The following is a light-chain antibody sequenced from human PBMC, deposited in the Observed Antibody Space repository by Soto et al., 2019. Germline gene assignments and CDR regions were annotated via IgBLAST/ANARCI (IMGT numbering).Light chain of an antibody. J-gene: IGLJ3*02. V-gene: IGLV1-47*02. CDR1: TSNIGKNY. CDR2: TNN. Sequence: QSVLTQPPSASGTPGQRVTISCSGSTSNIGKNYVYWYQQLPGTAPKLLIYTNNQRPSGVSDRFSGSKSGTSASLAISGLRSEDEADYSCAAWDDSLSGGVFGGGTKLTVL. CDR3: AAWDDSLSGGV.